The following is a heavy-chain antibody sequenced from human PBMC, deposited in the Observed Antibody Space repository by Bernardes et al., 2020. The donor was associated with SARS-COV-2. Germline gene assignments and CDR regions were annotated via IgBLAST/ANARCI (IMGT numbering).Heavy chain of an antibody. V-gene: IGHV3-33*05. CDR3: ARVPGRGLYFHFDY. Sequence: GGSLRLSCAASGFTFTIYGMHWVRQAPGKGLEWVAGFQSDGSHAYYGDSVKGRFTISRDNAKNTLYLQMNSLKVEDTAFYYCARVPGRGLYFHFDYWGQGGLVTAST. J-gene: IGHJ4*02. CDR1: GFTFTIYG. CDR2: FQSDGSHA. D-gene: IGHD3-9*01.